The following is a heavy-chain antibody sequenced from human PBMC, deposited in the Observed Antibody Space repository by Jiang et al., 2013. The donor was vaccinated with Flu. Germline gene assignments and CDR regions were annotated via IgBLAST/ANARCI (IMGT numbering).Heavy chain of an antibody. CDR2: ITPIFGTT. CDR1: GGSLGSSA. CDR3: ARDLGIEVAAKRFDR. V-gene: IGHV1-69*06. Sequence: GAEVKKPGSSVKVSCRVSGGSLGSSAISWVRQAPEQGLEWMGGITPIFGTTNYAQRFQGRVTITADKSTSTVYVEMSSLRSEDTAVYYCARDLGIEVAAKRFDRWGQGTLVTVSS. J-gene: IGHJ4*02. D-gene: IGHD6-19*01.